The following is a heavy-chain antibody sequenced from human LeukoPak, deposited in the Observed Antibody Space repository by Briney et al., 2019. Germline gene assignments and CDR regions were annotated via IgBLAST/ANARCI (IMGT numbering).Heavy chain of an antibody. CDR3: ARAPNYDFWSGYYTYYYYYMDV. CDR2: IYYSGST. CDR1: GGSISSHY. V-gene: IGHV4-59*11. D-gene: IGHD3-3*01. Sequence: PSETLSLTCTVSGGSISSHYWSWIRQPPGKGLEWIGYIYYSGSTNYNPSLKSRVTISVDTSKNQFSLKLSSVTAADTAVYYCARAPNYDFWSGYYTYYYYYMDVWGKGTTVTVSS. J-gene: IGHJ6*03.